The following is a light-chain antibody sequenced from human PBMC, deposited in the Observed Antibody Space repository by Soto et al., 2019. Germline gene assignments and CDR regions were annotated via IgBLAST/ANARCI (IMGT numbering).Light chain of an antibody. CDR1: ISNIGGNS. CDR2: DYN. J-gene: IGLJ1*01. Sequence: QSVLTQPPSVSSAPGEKVTISCSGSISNIGGNSVSWYQQLPGTAPKLIIYDYNKRPSGIPDRFSGSKSGTSATLGITGFQTGDEADYYCGSWDSSMSAYVFGTGTKVTVL. CDR3: GSWDSSMSAYV. V-gene: IGLV1-51*01.